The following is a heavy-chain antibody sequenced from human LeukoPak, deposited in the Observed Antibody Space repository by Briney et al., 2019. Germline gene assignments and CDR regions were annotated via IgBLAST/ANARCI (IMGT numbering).Heavy chain of an antibody. CDR1: GFTLSSNW. V-gene: IGHV3-7*01. CDR3: ARNLGYCSGGSCFPFDY. CDR2: IRQEGSEK. Sequence: GGSLRLSCAASGFTLSSNWMSWVRQAPGKGLEWVANIRQEGSEKYYVDSVKGRFTISRGNAKNSLYLQMNSLRAEDTAVYYCARNLGYCSGGSCFPFDYWGQGTLVTVSS. J-gene: IGHJ4*02. D-gene: IGHD2-15*01.